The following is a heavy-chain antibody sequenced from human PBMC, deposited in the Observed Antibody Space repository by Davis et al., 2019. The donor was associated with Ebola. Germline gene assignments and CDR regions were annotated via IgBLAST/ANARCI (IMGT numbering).Heavy chain of an antibody. V-gene: IGHV4-39*07. CDR2: IYYSGST. CDR3: ARGGSGHIYYYYYGMDV. J-gene: IGHJ6*02. Sequence: PSETLSLTCTVSGGSISSSSYYWGWIRQPPGKGLEWIGSIYYSGSTYYNPSLKSRVTISVDTSKNQFSLKLSSVTAADTAVYYCARGGSGHIYYYYYGMDVWGQGTTVTVSS. D-gene: IGHD2-15*01. CDR1: GGSISSSSYY.